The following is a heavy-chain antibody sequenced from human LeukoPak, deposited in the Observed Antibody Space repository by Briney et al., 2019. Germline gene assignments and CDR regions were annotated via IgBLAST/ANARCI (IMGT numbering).Heavy chain of an antibody. CDR1: GGSISSSSYY. J-gene: IGHJ4*02. D-gene: IGHD4-17*01. V-gene: IGHV4-39*01. CDR3: ARNRGVTTVTTDLGY. CDR2: IYYSGST. Sequence: PSETLSLTCTVSGGSISSSSYYWGRIRQAPGKGLERIGSIYYSGSTYYNPSLKSRVTISVDTSKNQFSLKLSSVTAADTAVYYCARNRGVTTVTTDLGYWGQGTLVTVSS.